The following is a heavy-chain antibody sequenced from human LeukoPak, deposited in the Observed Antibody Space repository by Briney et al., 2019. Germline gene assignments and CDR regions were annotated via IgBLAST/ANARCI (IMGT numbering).Heavy chain of an antibody. D-gene: IGHD2-2*01. CDR1: GGSISSGDYY. Sequence: SETLSLTCSVSGGSISSGDYYWSWIRQPPGKGLEWIGYIYNSGRTYYNPSLKSRVTISVDTSKNQFSLKLSSVTAADTAVYYCARVGVDIVVVPAATYYYYYYMDVWGKGTTVTVSS. CDR3: ARVGVDIVVVPAATYYYYYYMDV. V-gene: IGHV4-30-4*08. CDR2: IYNSGRT. J-gene: IGHJ6*03.